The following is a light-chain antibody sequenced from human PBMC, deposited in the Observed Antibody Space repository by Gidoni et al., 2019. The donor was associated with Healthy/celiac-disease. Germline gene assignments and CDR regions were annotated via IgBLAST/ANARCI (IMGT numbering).Light chain of an antibody. J-gene: IGKJ4*01. Sequence: ETVLTLSPGTLSFSPGERATLSCRASQSVSSSYLAWYQQKPGQAPRLLIYGASSRATGTPDRFSGSGSGTDFTLTISRLEPEDFAVYYCQQYGSSPPLTFGGGTKVEIK. V-gene: IGKV3-20*01. CDR1: QSVSSSY. CDR3: QQYGSSPPLT. CDR2: GAS.